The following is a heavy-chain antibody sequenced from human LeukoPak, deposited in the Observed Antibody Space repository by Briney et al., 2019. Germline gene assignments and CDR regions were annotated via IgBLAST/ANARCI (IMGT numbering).Heavy chain of an antibody. Sequence: PGGSLRLSCAASGFTFSTYTMSWVRQAPGKGLEWVSSISSTSSYIYYADSVKGRFTISRDNSKNTLYLQMNSLRAEDTAVYYCAKEVGREVHFDYWGQGTLVTVSS. CDR3: AKEVGREVHFDY. D-gene: IGHD3-10*01. J-gene: IGHJ4*02. CDR1: GFTFSTYT. CDR2: ISSTSSYI. V-gene: IGHV3-21*04.